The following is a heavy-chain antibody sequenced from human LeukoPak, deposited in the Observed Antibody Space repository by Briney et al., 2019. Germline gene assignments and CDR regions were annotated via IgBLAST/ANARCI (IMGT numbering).Heavy chain of an antibody. Sequence: KPSETLSLTCTVSGGSISSYYWSWIRQPPGKGLEWIGYIYYSGSTNYNPSLKSRVTISVDTSKNQFSLKLSSVTAADTAVYYCARVNPGYSSSWRVWDFDYWGQGTLVTVSS. CDR1: GGSISSYY. V-gene: IGHV4-59*01. CDR3: ARVNPGYSSSWRVWDFDY. D-gene: IGHD6-13*01. J-gene: IGHJ4*02. CDR2: IYYSGST.